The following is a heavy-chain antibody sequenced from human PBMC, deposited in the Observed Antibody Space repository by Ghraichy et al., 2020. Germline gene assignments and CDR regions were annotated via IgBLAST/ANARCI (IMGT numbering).Heavy chain of an antibody. J-gene: IGHJ5*02. CDR2: IWYDGSNK. CDR1: GFTFSSYG. D-gene: IGHD6-13*01. Sequence: GGSLRLSCAASGFTFSSYGMHWVRQAPGKGLEWVAVIWYDGSNKYYADSVKGRFTISRDNSKNTLYLQMNSLRAEDTAVYYCAREPEQLVFRRWFDPWGQGTLVTVSS. V-gene: IGHV3-33*01. CDR3: AREPEQLVFRRWFDP.